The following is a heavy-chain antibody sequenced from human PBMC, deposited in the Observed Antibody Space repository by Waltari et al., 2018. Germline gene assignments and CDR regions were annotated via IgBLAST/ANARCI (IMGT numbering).Heavy chain of an antibody. Sequence: EGSRGEYGGELAQPGEGLRLAWEASGCGLTNYWVSWVRQVPGKGLEWVADINESGSKKYYVDSVKGRFTISRDNAKNSVDLQMNSLRVEDTAVYYCARDDNINGASDAFDIWGQGTMVTVSS. CDR3: ARDDNINGASDAFDI. V-gene: IGHV3-7*01. CDR2: INESGSKK. CDR1: GCGLTNYW. D-gene: IGHD2-8*01. J-gene: IGHJ3*02.